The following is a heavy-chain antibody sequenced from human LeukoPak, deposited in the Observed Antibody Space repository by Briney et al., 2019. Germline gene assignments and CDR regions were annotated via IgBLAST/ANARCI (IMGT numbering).Heavy chain of an antibody. CDR1: GFTFSSSA. CDR2: ISYDGSNE. D-gene: IGHD6-13*01. Sequence: GGSLRLSCAASGFTFSSSAMHWVRQAPGKGLEWVAVISYDGSNEYYADSVKGRFTISRDNAKNSLYLQMNSLRAEDTAVYYCARGGPPGYSSSWYSPYYYYGMDVWGQGTTVTVSS. V-gene: IGHV3-30-3*01. CDR3: ARGGPPGYSSSWYSPYYYYGMDV. J-gene: IGHJ6*02.